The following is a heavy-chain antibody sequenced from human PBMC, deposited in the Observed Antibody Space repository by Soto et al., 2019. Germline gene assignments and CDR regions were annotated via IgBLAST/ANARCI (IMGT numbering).Heavy chain of an antibody. Sequence: EMQLVESGGDLVQPGGSLRLSCAASGFTFSDYWMHWVRHAPGKGLVWVSRISSDGTGTTYADSVKGRFTISRDNAKNTLYLQMDRLRDKDTAVSYCACSYSIDCWGQGTTVTVSS. D-gene: IGHD2-2*02. CDR1: GFTFSDYW. V-gene: IGHV3-74*01. CDR2: ISSDGTGT. CDR3: ACSYSIDC. J-gene: IGHJ6*02.